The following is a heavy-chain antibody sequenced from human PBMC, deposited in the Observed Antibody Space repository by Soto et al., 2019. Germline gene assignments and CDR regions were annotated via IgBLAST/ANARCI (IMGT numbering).Heavy chain of an antibody. D-gene: IGHD1-26*01. J-gene: IGHJ5*02. CDR3: ARDFGGP. CDR1: GFTFSSYW. V-gene: IGHV3-7*05. Sequence: EVQLVESGGGFVQPGGSLRLSCTASGFTFSSYWMNWVRQAPGKGLEWVGNIKEDGSEKFYVDSVKGRFTISRDNAKNSLYLDMNSLRVEDTAIYFCARDFGGPWGQGTLVTVSS. CDR2: IKEDGSEK.